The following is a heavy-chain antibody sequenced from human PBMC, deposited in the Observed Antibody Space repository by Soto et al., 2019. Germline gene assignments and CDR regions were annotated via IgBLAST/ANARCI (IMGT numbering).Heavy chain of an antibody. CDR3: ASLVGEPYYARSGYYLDY. J-gene: IGHJ4*02. CDR2: IIPIFGTA. D-gene: IGHD3-22*01. CDR1: GGTFSSYA. Sequence: SVKVSCKASGGTFSSYAISWVRQAPGQGLEWMGGIIPIFGTANYAQKFQGRVTITADKSTSTAYMELSSLRSEDTAVYYCASLVGEPYYARSGYYLDYWGQGTLVNVSS. V-gene: IGHV1-69*06.